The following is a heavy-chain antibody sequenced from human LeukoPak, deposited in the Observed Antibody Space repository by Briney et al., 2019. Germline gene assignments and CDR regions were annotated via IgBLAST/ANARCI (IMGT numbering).Heavy chain of an antibody. CDR3: ARGQQLGTFDY. J-gene: IGHJ4*02. D-gene: IGHD6-13*01. Sequence: ASVKVSCKASGYTFTGYYMHWVRQAPGQGREWMGRINPNSGGTNYEQKFQGRVTMTRDTSISTAYMELSRLRSDDTAVYYCARGQQLGTFDYWGQGTLVTVSS. V-gene: IGHV1-2*06. CDR1: GYTFTGYY. CDR2: INPNSGGT.